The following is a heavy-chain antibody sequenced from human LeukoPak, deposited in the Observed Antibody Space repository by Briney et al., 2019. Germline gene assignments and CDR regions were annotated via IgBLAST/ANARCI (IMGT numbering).Heavy chain of an antibody. Sequence: ASVKVSCKASGYTFTSYGISWLRQPPGQGLEWMGWISAYNGNTNYAQKLQGRVTMTTDTSTSTAYMERRSLRSDDTAVYYCARGRDDYGDYGLGGDWFDLWGQGTLVTVSS. CDR3: ARGRDDYGDYGLGGDWFDL. D-gene: IGHD4-17*01. CDR1: GYTFTSYG. V-gene: IGHV1-18*01. J-gene: IGHJ5*02. CDR2: ISAYNGNT.